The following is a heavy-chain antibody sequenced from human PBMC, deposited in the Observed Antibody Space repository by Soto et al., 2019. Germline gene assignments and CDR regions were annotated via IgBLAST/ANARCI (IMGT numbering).Heavy chain of an antibody. D-gene: IGHD5-12*01. Sequence: EVQLVESGGGLVQPGRSLRLSCAASGFTFDDYAMHWVRQVAGKGLEWVSGIRWNSGRIDYADSVKGRFTISRDNAKNSLYLEMNSLRAEDTALYYCAKGGGYDDAHFDYWGQGTLVTVSS. CDR1: GFTFDDYA. CDR3: AKGGGYDDAHFDY. V-gene: IGHV3-9*01. CDR2: IRWNSGRI. J-gene: IGHJ4*02.